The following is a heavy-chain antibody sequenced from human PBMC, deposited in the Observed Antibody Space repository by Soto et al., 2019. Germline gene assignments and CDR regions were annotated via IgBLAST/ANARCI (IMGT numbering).Heavy chain of an antibody. CDR1: GFSLSTSGVG. Sequence: SGPTLVNPTQTLTLTCTFSGFSLSTSGVGVGWIRQPPGKALEWLALIYWNDDKRYSPSLKSRLTITKDTSKNQVVLTMTNMDPVDTATYYCATIFGVGSYSYCMDVWDPATTVTVSS. D-gene: IGHD3-3*01. V-gene: IGHV2-5*01. J-gene: IGHJ6*02. CDR3: ATIFGVGSYSYCMDV. CDR2: IYWNDDK.